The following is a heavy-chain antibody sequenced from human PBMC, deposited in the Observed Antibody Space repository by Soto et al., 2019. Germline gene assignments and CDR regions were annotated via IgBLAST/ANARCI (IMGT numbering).Heavy chain of an antibody. CDR2: INGYNGNT. D-gene: IGHD4-4*01. CDR1: GYTFINYG. CDR3: ARGDSPVQFDY. Sequence: QVQLVQSGAEMRKPGASVKVSCKTSGYTFINYGISWVRQAPGQGLAWMGWINGYNGNTNYAQNFQGRVAMTTDTSTSTVYMELRNLRSDDTAGYYCARGDSPVQFDYWGQGTLVTVSS. V-gene: IGHV1-18*01. J-gene: IGHJ4*02.